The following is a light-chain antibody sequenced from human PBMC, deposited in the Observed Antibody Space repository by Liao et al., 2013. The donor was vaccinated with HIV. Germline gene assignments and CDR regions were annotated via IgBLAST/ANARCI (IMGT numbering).Light chain of an antibody. CDR3: LAWDSSTVV. CDR1: GLSDHY. V-gene: IGLV3-1*01. Sequence: SSDLTQPPSVSVSPRQTARITCSGDGLSDHYVNWFQQKPGQAPVLIIYKDDERSSGIPERFSGSNSGNTATLTISGTQPMDEADYYCLAWDSSTVVFGGGTKLTVL. CDR2: KDD. J-gene: IGLJ2*01.